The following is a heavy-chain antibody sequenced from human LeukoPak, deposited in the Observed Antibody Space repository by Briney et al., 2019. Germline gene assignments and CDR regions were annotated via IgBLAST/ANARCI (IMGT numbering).Heavy chain of an antibody. CDR2: IYTSGST. CDR1: GGSISSGSYY. Sequence: SETLSLTCTVSGGSISSGSYYWSWIRQPAGKGLEWIGRIYTSGSTNYNPSLKSRVTISVDTSKNQFSPKLSSVTAADTAVYYCARDRPSSYFDYWGQGTLVTVSS. D-gene: IGHD6-13*01. V-gene: IGHV4-61*02. J-gene: IGHJ4*02. CDR3: ARDRPSSYFDY.